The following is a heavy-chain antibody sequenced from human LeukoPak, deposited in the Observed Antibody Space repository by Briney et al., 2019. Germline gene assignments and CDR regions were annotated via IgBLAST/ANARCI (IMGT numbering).Heavy chain of an antibody. D-gene: IGHD1-26*01. Sequence: GGSLRLSCAASGFTFSGYGMHWVRQAPGKGLEWVAFIRYDGSNKYYADSVKGRFTISRDNSKNTLYLQMNSLRAEDTAVYYCAKGRVGGKGPFDYWGQGTLVTVSS. CDR1: GFTFSGYG. J-gene: IGHJ4*02. V-gene: IGHV3-30*02. CDR3: AKGRVGGKGPFDY. CDR2: IRYDGSNK.